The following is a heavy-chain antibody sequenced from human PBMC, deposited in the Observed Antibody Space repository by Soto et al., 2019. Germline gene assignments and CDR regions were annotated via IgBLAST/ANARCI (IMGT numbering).Heavy chain of an antibody. V-gene: IGHV1-46*01. J-gene: IGHJ4*02. Sequence: GASVKVSCKTSGYPFTDYFIHWVRQAPGQGLEWMGIISLYHHSTSYAQKFQGRLTVTADTSTTTVYMDLSSLTSEDSAVYWCARELCSCGGDCPYYMDYWGQGTLVTVSS. CDR1: GYPFTDYF. CDR3: ARELCSCGGDCPYYMDY. D-gene: IGHD2-21*02. CDR2: ISLYHHST.